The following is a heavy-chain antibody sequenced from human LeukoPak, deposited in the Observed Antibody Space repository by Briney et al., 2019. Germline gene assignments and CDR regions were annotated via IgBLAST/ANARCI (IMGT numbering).Heavy chain of an antibody. CDR2: ISAYNGNT. D-gene: IGHD1-1*01. CDR3: AITKRRREPPGTLDY. CDR1: GYTFTSYG. J-gene: IGHJ4*02. Sequence: ASVKVSCKASGYTFTSYGISWVRQAPGQGLEWMGWISAYNGNTNYAQKLKGRVTMATDTSTSTAYMELRSLRSDDTAVYYCAITKRRREPPGTLDYWGQGTLVTVSS. V-gene: IGHV1-18*01.